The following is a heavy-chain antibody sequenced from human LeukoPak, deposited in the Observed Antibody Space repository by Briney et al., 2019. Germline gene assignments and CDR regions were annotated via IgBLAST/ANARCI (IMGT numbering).Heavy chain of an antibody. V-gene: IGHV5-51*01. CDR2: IYPDDSDT. J-gene: IGHJ6*03. CDR1: GYSFTSYW. Sequence: GESLKISCKGSGYSFTSYWIGWVRQLPGKGLEGMGIIYPDDSDTTDSPFFEGQVIISVDKSISTAYLQWSRLKASHTATYYCARHGHCTNGVCYSNYYYYMDVWGKGTTVTVSS. D-gene: IGHD2-8*01. CDR3: ARHGHCTNGVCYSNYYYYMDV.